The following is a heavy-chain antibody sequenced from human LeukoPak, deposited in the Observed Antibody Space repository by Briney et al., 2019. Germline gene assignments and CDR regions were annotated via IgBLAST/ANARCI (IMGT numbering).Heavy chain of an antibody. CDR2: ISGSGGST. CDR1: GFTFSSYA. Sequence: GGSLRLSCAASGFTFSSYAMSWVRQAPGKGLEWVSAISGSGGSTYYADSVKGRFTISRDNSKNTLYLQMNSLRAEDTAVYYCARVRLSRSSWTFDYWGQGTLVTVSS. V-gene: IGHV3-23*01. CDR3: ARVRLSRSSWTFDY. J-gene: IGHJ4*02. D-gene: IGHD6-13*01.